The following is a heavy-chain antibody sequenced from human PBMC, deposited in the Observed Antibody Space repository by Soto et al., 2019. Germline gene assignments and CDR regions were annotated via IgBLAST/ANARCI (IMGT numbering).Heavy chain of an antibody. D-gene: IGHD3-3*01. V-gene: IGHV1-2*02. CDR3: ARGGGVGVAGSAAFDM. J-gene: IGHJ3*02. Sequence: QLHLVQSGAVVKKPGASVTVSCSASGYPVTAYYMHWVRQAPGRGLEWMGGINPATGAAKYTQTFQGGVTMTRDPTPGTDFMELRGLPSEDPAVFYWARGGGVGVAGSAAFDMWGQGTLVTVSS. CDR1: GYPVTAYY. CDR2: INPATGAA.